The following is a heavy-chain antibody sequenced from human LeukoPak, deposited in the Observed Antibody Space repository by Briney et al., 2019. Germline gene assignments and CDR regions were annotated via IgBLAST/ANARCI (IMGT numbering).Heavy chain of an antibody. CDR1: GFTVYTNS. D-gene: IGHD3-3*01. J-gene: IGHJ4*02. V-gene: IGHV3-23*01. CDR3: AKDRLGTFGVVIQDY. Sequence: PGGSLRLSCAVSGFTVYTNSMSWVRQVPGKGLEWVSAISGSGDSTYYADSVKGRFTISRDNSKNTLYLQMNSLRAEDTAVYYCAKDRLGTFGVVIQDYWGQGTLVTVSS. CDR2: ISGSGDST.